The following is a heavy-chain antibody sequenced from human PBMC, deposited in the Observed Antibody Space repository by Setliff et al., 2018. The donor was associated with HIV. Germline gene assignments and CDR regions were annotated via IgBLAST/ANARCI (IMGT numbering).Heavy chain of an antibody. CDR2: IYSVGIT. CDR3: ASVLRYYGSGSYPFGY. CDR1: GFTFSSYG. V-gene: IGHV3-NL1*01. Sequence: GGSLRLSCAASGFTFSSYGMHWVRQAPGKGLEWVSVIYSVGITYYTDSVKGRFTISRDNAKNSLYLQMNSLRAEDTAVYYCASVLRYYGSGSYPFGYWGQGTLVTVSS. J-gene: IGHJ4*02. D-gene: IGHD3-10*01.